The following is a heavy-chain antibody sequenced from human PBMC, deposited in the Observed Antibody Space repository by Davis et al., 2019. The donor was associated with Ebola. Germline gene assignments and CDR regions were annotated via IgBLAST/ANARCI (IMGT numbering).Heavy chain of an antibody. V-gene: IGHV5-51*01. CDR2: IYTGDSDT. CDR1: GNSFTSHW. D-gene: IGHD2-21*02. J-gene: IGHJ4*02. CDR3: AGHVSGGVVTAFDY. Sequence: GESLKISCKDSGNSFTSHWIGWVRQMPGKGLDWMGIIYTGDSDTRYSPSFRGQVTISADKSISTAYLQWSSLKASDTAMYYCAGHVSGGVVTAFDYWGQGTLVTVSS.